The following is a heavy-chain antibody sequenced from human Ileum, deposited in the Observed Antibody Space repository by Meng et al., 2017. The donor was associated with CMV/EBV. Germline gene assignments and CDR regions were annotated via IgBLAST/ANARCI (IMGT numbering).Heavy chain of an antibody. CDR1: VGSISSST. Sequence: VPRKKPDPGLLKPSVTLSPTSTAAVGSISSSTWSWIRQPAGKGLEWIGRIYTSGSTNYNPSLKSRVTMSVDTSKNQFSLKLSSVTAADTAVYYCARERPRGTAMASIDYWGQGTLVTVSS. V-gene: IGHV4-4*07. D-gene: IGHD5-18*01. CDR3: ARERPRGTAMASIDY. CDR2: IYTSGST. J-gene: IGHJ4*02.